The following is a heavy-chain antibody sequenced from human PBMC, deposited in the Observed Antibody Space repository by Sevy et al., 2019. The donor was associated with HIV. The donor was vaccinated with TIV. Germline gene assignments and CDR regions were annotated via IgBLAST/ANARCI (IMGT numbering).Heavy chain of an antibody. CDR1: GFTFSSDW. CDR2: INSDGSRT. Sequence: GGSLRLSCVVSGFTFSSDWMHWVRQAPGKGLVWVSRINSDGSRTNYADSVKGRFTISRDSAKNTLFLQMNSLRAEDTAVYYCIRGSSGTFGYCGQGTLVTVSS. D-gene: IGHD3-22*01. V-gene: IGHV3-74*01. J-gene: IGHJ4*02. CDR3: IRGSSGTFGY.